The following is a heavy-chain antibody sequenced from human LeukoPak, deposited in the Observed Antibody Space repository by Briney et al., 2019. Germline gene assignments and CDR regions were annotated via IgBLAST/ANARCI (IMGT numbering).Heavy chain of an antibody. CDR2: IYYSGST. D-gene: IGHD2-2*01. CDR1: GGSISSSSYY. V-gene: IGHV4-39*02. CDR3: AREKGYCSSTSCLPNWFDP. J-gene: IGHJ5*02. Sequence: SETLSLTCTVSGGSISSSSYYWGWIRQPPGKGLEWIGSIYYSGSTYYNPSLRSRVTISVDTSKNQFSLRLSSVTAADTAVYYCAREKGYCSSTSCLPNWFDPWGQGTLVTVSS.